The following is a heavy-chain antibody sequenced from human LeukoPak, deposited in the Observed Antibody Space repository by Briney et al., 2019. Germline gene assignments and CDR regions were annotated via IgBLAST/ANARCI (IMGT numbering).Heavy chain of an antibody. Sequence: PSETLSLTCTVSGGSISSSSYYWGWIRQPPGKGLEWIGSIYYSGSTYYNPSLKSRVTISVDTSKNQFSLKLSSVTAADTAVYYCAMLLGYCSGGSCFIDYWGQGTLVTVSS. CDR2: IYYSGST. J-gene: IGHJ4*02. CDR3: AMLLGYCSGGSCFIDY. V-gene: IGHV4-39*07. D-gene: IGHD2-15*01. CDR1: GGSISSSSYY.